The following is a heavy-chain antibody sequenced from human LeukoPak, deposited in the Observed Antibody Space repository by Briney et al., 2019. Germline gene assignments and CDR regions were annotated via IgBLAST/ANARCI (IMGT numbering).Heavy chain of an antibody. D-gene: IGHD3-22*01. CDR1: GGSIIKYY. CDR3: AREFYYDSSFSFDI. V-gene: IGHV4-59*01. J-gene: IGHJ3*02. Sequence: PSETLSLTCTVAGGSIIKYYWSWIRQPPGKGLEWIGYIYYSGSTSYNPSLKSRVTISVDTSKNQFSLNLSSVTAADTAVYYCAREFYYDSSFSFDIWGQGTMVTVSS. CDR2: IYYSGST.